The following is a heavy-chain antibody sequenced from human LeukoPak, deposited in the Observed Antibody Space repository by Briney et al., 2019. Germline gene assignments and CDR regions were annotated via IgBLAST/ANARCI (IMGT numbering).Heavy chain of an antibody. V-gene: IGHV3-21*04. D-gene: IGHD2-8*01. J-gene: IGHJ4*02. Sequence: GGSLRLSCAASGFTFSSYSMNWVRQAPGKGLEWVSSMSVASGLIYYAESVKGRFTVFRDNAKKSLYLQMNSLRSDDTAVYYCARSPDIVLMVYAVDYWGQGTLVTVSS. CDR2: MSVASGLI. CDR3: ARSPDIVLMVYAVDY. CDR1: GFTFSSYS.